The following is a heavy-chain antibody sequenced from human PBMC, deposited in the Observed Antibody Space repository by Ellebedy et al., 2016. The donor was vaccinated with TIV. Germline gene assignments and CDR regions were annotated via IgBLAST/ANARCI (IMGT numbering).Heavy chain of an antibody. CDR2: IYPGDSDT. CDR1: GYSFTNYW. D-gene: IGHD1-26*01. CDR3: ARHSPPSGSYYVGTNYYYYGMDV. J-gene: IGHJ6*02. Sequence: PGGSLRLSCKGFGYSFTNYWIGWVRQMPGQGLEWMGLIYPGDSDTRSSPSFQGQVTISADKSISTAYLQWSSLKASDTAMYYCARHSPPSGSYYVGTNYYYYGMDVWGQGTTVTVSS. V-gene: IGHV5-51*01.